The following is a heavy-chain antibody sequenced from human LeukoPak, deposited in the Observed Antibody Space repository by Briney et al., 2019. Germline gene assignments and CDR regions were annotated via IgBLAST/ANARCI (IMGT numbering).Heavy chain of an antibody. CDR2: INPSGGST. Sequence: ASVKVSCKASGYTFTSYDISWVRQAPGQGLEWMGIINPSGGSTSYAQKFQGRVTMTRDTSTSTVYMELSSLRSEDTAVYYCARDLIQEYSSSSADYWGQGTLVTVSS. CDR1: GYTFTSYD. D-gene: IGHD6-6*01. V-gene: IGHV1-46*01. CDR3: ARDLIQEYSSSSADY. J-gene: IGHJ4*02.